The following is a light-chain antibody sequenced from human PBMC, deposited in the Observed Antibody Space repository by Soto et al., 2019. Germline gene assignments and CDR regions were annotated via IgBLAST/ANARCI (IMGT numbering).Light chain of an antibody. Sequence: DIQMTQSPSSLSASVGDRVTITCRASQSISSYLNWYQQKPGKAPKLLIYAASSLQSGVPSGFSGSGSATDFTLTISSLQPEDFATYFCQQSYSTPFTFGPGTKVDVK. CDR1: QSISSY. CDR3: QQSYSTPFT. V-gene: IGKV1-39*01. J-gene: IGKJ3*01. CDR2: AAS.